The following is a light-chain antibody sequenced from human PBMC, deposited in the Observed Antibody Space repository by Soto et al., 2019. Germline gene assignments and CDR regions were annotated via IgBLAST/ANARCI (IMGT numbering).Light chain of an antibody. V-gene: IGLV2-23*02. CDR1: SSDVGSYNL. Sequence: QSALTQPASVSGSPGQSITISCTGTSSDVGSYNLASWYQQHPGKAPKLMIYEVSKRPSGVSNRFSGSKSGNTASLTISGLQAEDEADYYCCSYAGSSTPYVFGTGTKVTVL. CDR2: EVS. CDR3: CSYAGSSTPYV. J-gene: IGLJ1*01.